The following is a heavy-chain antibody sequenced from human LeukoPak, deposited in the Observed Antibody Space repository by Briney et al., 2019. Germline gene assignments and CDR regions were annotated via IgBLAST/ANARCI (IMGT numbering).Heavy chain of an antibody. V-gene: IGHV3-48*03. CDR1: GFTFSSYE. Sequence: GGSLRLSCAASGFTFSSYEMNWVRQAPGKGLEWVSYISSSGSTIYYADSVKGRFTISRDNAKNSLYLQMNSLRDEDTAVYYCAKVTNRSYYYGSGSYDYWGQGTLVTVSS. CDR2: ISSSGSTI. D-gene: IGHD3-10*01. J-gene: IGHJ4*02. CDR3: AKVTNRSYYYGSGSYDY.